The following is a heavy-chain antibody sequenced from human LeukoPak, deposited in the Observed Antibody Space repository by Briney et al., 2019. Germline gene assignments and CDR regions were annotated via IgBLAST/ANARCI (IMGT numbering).Heavy chain of an antibody. CDR1: GFTFSSYS. CDR2: ISSSSSYI. CDR3: ARDEGVGSGSYYKWHPSNNWFDP. J-gene: IGHJ5*02. Sequence: GGSLRLSCAASGFTFSSYSMNWVRQAPGKGLEWVSSISSSSSYIYYADSVKGRFTISRDNAKNSLYLQMNSLRAEDTAVYYCARDEGVGSGSYYKWHPSNNWFDPWGQGTLVTVSS. D-gene: IGHD3-10*01. V-gene: IGHV3-21*01.